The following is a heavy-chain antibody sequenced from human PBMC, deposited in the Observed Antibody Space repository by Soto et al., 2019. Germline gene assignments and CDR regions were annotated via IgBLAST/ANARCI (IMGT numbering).Heavy chain of an antibody. CDR2: INHSGST. CDR3: ARGDIVVVPAAYYYYYYGMDV. CDR1: GGSFSGYY. Sequence: SETLSLTCAVYGGSFSGYYWSWIRQPPGKGLEWIGEINHSGSTNYNPPLKSRVTISVDTSKNQFSLKLSSVTAADTAVYYCARGDIVVVPAAYYYYYYGMDVWGQGTTVTVSS. D-gene: IGHD2-2*01. J-gene: IGHJ6*02. V-gene: IGHV4-34*01.